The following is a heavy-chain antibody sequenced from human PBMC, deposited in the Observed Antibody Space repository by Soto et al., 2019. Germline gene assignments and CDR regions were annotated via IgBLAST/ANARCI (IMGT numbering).Heavy chain of an antibody. Sequence: GESLKISCAASGFTLSSYGMYWVRQAPGKGLEWVAVIWYDGSNKYYGDSVKGRFTISRDNSKNTLYLQMNSLRAEDTAVYYCAKDVAAVFDYWGQGTLVTVSS. CDR2: IWYDGSNK. V-gene: IGHV3-33*06. D-gene: IGHD6-13*01. CDR3: AKDVAAVFDY. CDR1: GFTLSSYG. J-gene: IGHJ4*02.